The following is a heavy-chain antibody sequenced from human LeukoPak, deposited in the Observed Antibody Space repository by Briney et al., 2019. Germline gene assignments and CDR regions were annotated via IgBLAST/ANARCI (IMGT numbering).Heavy chain of an antibody. V-gene: IGHV3-23*01. CDR3: ASPGYSSYYYYGMDV. Sequence: GGSLRLSCAASGFTFSSYAMSWVRQAPGKGLEWVSAISGGGGSTYYADSVKGRFTISRDNSKNTLYLQMNSLRAEDTAVYYRASPGYSSYYYYGMDVWGQGTTVTVSS. J-gene: IGHJ6*02. D-gene: IGHD2-15*01. CDR2: ISGGGGST. CDR1: GFTFSSYA.